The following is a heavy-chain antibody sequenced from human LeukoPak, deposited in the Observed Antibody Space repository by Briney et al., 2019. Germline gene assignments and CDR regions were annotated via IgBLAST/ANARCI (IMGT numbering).Heavy chain of an antibody. CDR2: ISSSSSYI. Sequence: PGGSLRLSCAASGFTFSSYSMNWVRQAPGKGLEWVSSISSSSSYIYYADPVKGRFTISRDNAKNSLYLQMNSLRAEDTAVYYCARDGGIAVAGDSFDIWGQGAMVTVSS. CDR1: GFTFSSYS. D-gene: IGHD6-19*01. J-gene: IGHJ3*02. CDR3: ARDGGIAVAGDSFDI. V-gene: IGHV3-21*01.